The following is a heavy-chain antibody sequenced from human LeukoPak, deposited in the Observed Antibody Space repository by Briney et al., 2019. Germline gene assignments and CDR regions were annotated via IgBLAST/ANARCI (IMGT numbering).Heavy chain of an antibody. CDR2: INHNSGGT. Sequence: ASVKVSCKASGYTFTGYYMHWVRQAPGQGLEWMGRINHNSGGTNYAQKFQGRVTMTRDTSISTAYMELSRLRSDDTAVYYCARDRIAAAGNWFDPWGQGTLVTVSS. V-gene: IGHV1-2*06. CDR1: GYTFTGYY. J-gene: IGHJ5*02. CDR3: ARDRIAAAGNWFDP. D-gene: IGHD6-13*01.